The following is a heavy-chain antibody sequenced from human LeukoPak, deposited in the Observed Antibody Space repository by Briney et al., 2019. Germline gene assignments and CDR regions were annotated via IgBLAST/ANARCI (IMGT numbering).Heavy chain of an antibody. CDR3: ARSGYCSGGRCCERRRFEY. CDR1: GGSITNYS. D-gene: IGHD2-15*01. CDR2: IYYSGST. Sequence: SETLSLTCSVSGGSITNYSWSWIRQPPGKGLEWIGYIYYSGSTNYNPSLKSRVTISEDTSKNQFSLKLTPVTAADTAVYYCARSGYCSGGRCCERRRFEYWGQGILVSVSS. J-gene: IGHJ4*02. V-gene: IGHV4-59*08.